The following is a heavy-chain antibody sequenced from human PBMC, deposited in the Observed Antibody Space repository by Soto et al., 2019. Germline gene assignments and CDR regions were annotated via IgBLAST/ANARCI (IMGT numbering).Heavy chain of an antibody. Sequence: GGSLRLSCAASGFTFSSDNMRWVRQAPGKGLEWVAVISHDGHIEYYTDSVKGRFTISRDSSKSTLYLQMNSLRVEDTAVYYCAKKRIVGRTAPSPLDYWGQGTLVTVSS. V-gene: IGHV3-30-3*02. CDR2: ISHDGHIE. D-gene: IGHD1-26*01. J-gene: IGHJ4*02. CDR1: GFTFSSDN. CDR3: AKKRIVGRTAPSPLDY.